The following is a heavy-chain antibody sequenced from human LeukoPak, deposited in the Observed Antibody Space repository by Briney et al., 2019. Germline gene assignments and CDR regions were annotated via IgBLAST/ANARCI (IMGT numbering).Heavy chain of an antibody. V-gene: IGHV1-46*01. CDR3: ARLGERYCSGGSCYVSDY. Sequence: ASVKVSCKAPGYTFTSYYMHWVRLAPGQGLEWVGLINPSGGSTTYAQKFQGRVTMIRDMSTSTVYMELSSLRSEDTAVYYCARLGERYCSGGSCYVSDYWGQGTLVTVSS. CDR2: INPSGGST. D-gene: IGHD2-15*01. CDR1: GYTFTSYY. J-gene: IGHJ4*02.